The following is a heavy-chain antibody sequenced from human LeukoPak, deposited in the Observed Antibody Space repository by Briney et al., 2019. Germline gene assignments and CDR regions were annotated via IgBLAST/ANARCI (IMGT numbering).Heavy chain of an antibody. J-gene: IGHJ3*02. CDR3: AKDWYYYDSSGPHAFDI. V-gene: IGHV3-23*01. Sequence: PGGSLRLSCAASGFTFSSYAMSWVRQAPGKGLEWVSAISGSGGSTYYADSVKGRFTTSRDNSKNTLYLQMNSLRAEDTAVYYCAKDWYYYDSSGPHAFDIWGQGTMVTVSS. CDR1: GFTFSSYA. D-gene: IGHD3-22*01. CDR2: ISGSGGST.